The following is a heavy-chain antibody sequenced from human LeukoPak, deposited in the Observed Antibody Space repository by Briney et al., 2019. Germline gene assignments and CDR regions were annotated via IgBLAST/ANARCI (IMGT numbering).Heavy chain of an antibody. Sequence: PSQTLSLTCTVSGGSINNGNHFWTWIRQPAGKGLEWIGRIFTGGSTNYNPSLESRLTMSIDTSKNQFSLKLSSVTAADTAVYYCARGLGVVPNLHWGQGTLVTVSS. CDR2: IFTGGST. CDR1: GGSINNGNHF. V-gene: IGHV4-61*02. D-gene: IGHD3-3*01. CDR3: ARGLGVVPNLH. J-gene: IGHJ4*02.